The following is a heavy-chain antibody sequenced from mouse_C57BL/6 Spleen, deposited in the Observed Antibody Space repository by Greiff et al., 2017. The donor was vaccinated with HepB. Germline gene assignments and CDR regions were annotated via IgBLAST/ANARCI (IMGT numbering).Heavy chain of an antibody. CDR2: ISDGGSYT. D-gene: IGHD1-1*01. V-gene: IGHV5-4*01. J-gene: IGHJ2*01. CDR1: GFTFSSYA. CDR3: ARKGPYYYGSSYYFDY. Sequence: EVQRVESGGGLVKPGGSLKLSCAASGFTFSSYAMSWVRQTPEKRLEWVATISDGGSYTYYPDNVKGRFTISRDNAKNNLYLQMSHLKSEDTAMYYCARKGPYYYGSSYYFDYWGQGTTLTVSS.